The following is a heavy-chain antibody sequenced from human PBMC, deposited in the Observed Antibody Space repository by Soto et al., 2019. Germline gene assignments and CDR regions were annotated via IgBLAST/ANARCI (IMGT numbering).Heavy chain of an antibody. D-gene: IGHD6-19*01. CDR2: VSHDGRNT. CDR3: AKGGRQWLVTSDFNY. J-gene: IGHJ4*02. V-gene: IGHV3-30*18. CDR1: GFTFSDYA. Sequence: VQLVESGGGVVQPGRSLRLSCAASGFTFSDYAMHWVRQAPGKGLEWVAVVSHDGRNTHYADSVKGRFTISRDSYKHTVSMERTSLRAEDTYVYSCAKGGRQWLVTSDFNYVGQGALFTVSS.